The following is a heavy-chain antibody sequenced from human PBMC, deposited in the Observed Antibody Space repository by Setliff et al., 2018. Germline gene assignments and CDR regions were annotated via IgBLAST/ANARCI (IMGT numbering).Heavy chain of an antibody. Sequence: SCKASGYIFNSYGIAWVRQAPGKGLEWVAGVIQGGSGVYADSVKGRSTISRDNSRNTFFLQMNNLRAEDTATYYCAKDRVNDGYWDFDSWGQGTVVTVSS. J-gene: IGHJ4*02. CDR1: GYIFNSYG. CDR2: VIQGGSG. D-gene: IGHD1-1*01. CDR3: AKDRVNDGYWDFDS. V-gene: IGHV3-23*03.